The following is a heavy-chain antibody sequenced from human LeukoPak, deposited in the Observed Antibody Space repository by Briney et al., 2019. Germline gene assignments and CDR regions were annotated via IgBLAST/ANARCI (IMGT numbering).Heavy chain of an antibody. CDR3: ARGSGSSWYFYFDY. CDR2: IFPSGGEI. Sequence: GGSLRLSCAASGFTFSTFAMIWVRQPPGKGLEWVSSIFPSGGEIHYADSVRGRFTISRDNSKSTLSLQMNSLRAEDTALYYCARGSGSSWYFYFDYWGQGNLVTVSS. V-gene: IGHV3-23*01. D-gene: IGHD6-13*01. J-gene: IGHJ4*02. CDR1: GFTFSTFA.